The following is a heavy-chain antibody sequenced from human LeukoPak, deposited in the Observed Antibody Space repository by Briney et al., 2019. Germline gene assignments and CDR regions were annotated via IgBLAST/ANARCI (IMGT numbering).Heavy chain of an antibody. Sequence: GGSLRLSCTASGFTFSSSDIHWVRQAPGMGLEWVSTLSATGSSTYYADSVKGRLSISRDSSKNTVFLQMNSLRAEDTAVYYCAKDFSDSSGYDSLGAFDFRVQGTVVIVSS. D-gene: IGHD3-22*01. CDR1: GFTFSSSD. J-gene: IGHJ3*01. CDR3: AKDFSDSSGYDSLGAFDF. CDR2: LSATGSST. V-gene: IGHV3-23*01.